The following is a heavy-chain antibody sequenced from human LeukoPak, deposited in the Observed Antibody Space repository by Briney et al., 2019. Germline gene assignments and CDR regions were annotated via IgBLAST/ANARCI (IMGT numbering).Heavy chain of an antibody. CDR1: GYTFTSYD. D-gene: IGHD2-15*01. CDR2: MNPNSGNT. V-gene: IGHV1-8*01. Sequence: GASVKVSCKASGYTFTSYDINWVRQATGQGLEWMGWMNPNSGNTGYAQKFQGRVTMTRNTSISTAYMELSSLRSEDTAVYYCARASLRSIVVVVAATYGMDVWGQGTTVTVSS. J-gene: IGHJ6*02. CDR3: ARASLRSIVVVVAATYGMDV.